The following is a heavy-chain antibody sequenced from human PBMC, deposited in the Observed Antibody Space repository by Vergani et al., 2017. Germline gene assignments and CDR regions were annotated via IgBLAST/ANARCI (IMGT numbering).Heavy chain of an antibody. J-gene: IGHJ4*02. CDR2: MNPNSGNT. CDR3: ARARRTFSAVDCPRYYFDY. Sequence: QVQLVQSGAEVMQPGASVKVSCKTSGYIFTSDDIDWVRQAPGKGLEWMGWMNPNSGNTGYSHQFQGRVTITRDNSITTAYMELRGLTSEDTAMYYCARARRTFSAVDCPRYYFDYWGQGTLVTVSS. CDR1: GYIFTSDD. V-gene: IGHV1-8*03. D-gene: IGHD3-10*01.